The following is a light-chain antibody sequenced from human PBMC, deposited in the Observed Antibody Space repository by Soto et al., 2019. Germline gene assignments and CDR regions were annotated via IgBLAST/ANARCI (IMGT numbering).Light chain of an antibody. CDR3: SSLTTSSTYV. Sequence: QSALTQPPSVSGSPGQSVTISCTGTSSDVGYYNRVSWYQQPPGTAPKLMIYEVTNRPSGVPDRFSASKSGNTASLTISGLQAEDEADYYCSSLTTSSTYVFGNGTKVTVL. J-gene: IGLJ1*01. CDR2: EVT. CDR1: SSDVGYYNR. V-gene: IGLV2-18*02.